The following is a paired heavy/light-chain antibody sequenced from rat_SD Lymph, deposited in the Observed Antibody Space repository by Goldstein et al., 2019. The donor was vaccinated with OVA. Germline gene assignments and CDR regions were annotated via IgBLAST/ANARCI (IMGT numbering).Light chain of an antibody. CDR1: QNIDKS. V-gene: IGKV22S8*01. CDR2: NTN. CDR3: LQHNSAYT. J-gene: IGKJ2-1*01. Sequence: DIQMTQSPSFLSASVGDRVTINCRASQNIDKSLDWYQQKLSEPPKLLIYNTNSLHTGIPSRFSGSGSGTDFTLTISSLQPEDVATYFCLQHNSAYTFGAGTKLELK.
Heavy chain of an antibody. D-gene: IGHD1-2*01. CDR1: GFTFRNYY. J-gene: IGHJ1*01. V-gene: IGHV5S11*01. CDR2: ISYGGDNT. CDR3: ARLSGFSSYIPNWYFDF. Sequence: EVQLVESGGGLVQPGRSMKLSCAASGFTFRNYYMAWVRQAPTKGLEWVASISYGGDNTYYRDSVKGRFTISRDNTKSTLYLQMDNLRSEETATYYCARLSGFSSYIPNWYFDFWGPGTMVPVSS.